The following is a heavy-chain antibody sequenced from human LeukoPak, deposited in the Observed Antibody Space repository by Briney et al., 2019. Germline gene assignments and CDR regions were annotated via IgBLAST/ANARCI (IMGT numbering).Heavy chain of an antibody. CDR3: ARVDTPRGDDAFDI. J-gene: IGHJ3*02. CDR2: IYYSGST. Sequence: SETLSLTCSVSGYSITSSYYWGWIRQPPGKGLEWIGSIYYSGSTYYNPSLKSRVTISVDTSKNQFSLKLSSVTAADTAVYYCARVDTPRGDDAFDIWGQGTMVTVSS. D-gene: IGHD2-2*02. V-gene: IGHV4-38-2*02. CDR1: GYSITSSYY.